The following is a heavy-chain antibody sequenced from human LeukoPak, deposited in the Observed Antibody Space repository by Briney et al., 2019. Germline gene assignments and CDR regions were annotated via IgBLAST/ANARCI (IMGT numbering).Heavy chain of an antibody. J-gene: IGHJ5*02. CDR2: INHSGST. CDR3: ARESVGDDFSWFDP. D-gene: IGHD3-16*01. V-gene: IGHV4-34*01. Sequence: PSETLSLTCAVYGGSFSGYYWSWIRQPPGKGLEWIGEINHSGSTNYNPSLKSRVTISVDTSKNQFSLKLSSVTAADTAVYYCARESVGDDFSWFDPWGQGTLVTVSS. CDR1: GGSFSGYY.